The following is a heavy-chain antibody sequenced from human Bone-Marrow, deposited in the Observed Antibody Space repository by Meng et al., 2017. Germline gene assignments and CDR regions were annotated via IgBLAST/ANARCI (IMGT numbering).Heavy chain of an antibody. CDR2: IYYSGGT. J-gene: IGHJ4*02. V-gene: IGHV4-31*01. CDR1: GGSVSSVGYY. Sequence: QWQPQNSGPGLGKHSQTLSLTCLVSGGSVSSVGYYWSYILHHPRKGRQWIGYIYYSGGTYYYPSLKCLVTISVYTSKNQFSLKLRSVTAADTAVYYCAREASPDDYFDYWGQGTLVTVSS. D-gene: IGHD1-14*01. CDR3: AREASPDDYFDY.